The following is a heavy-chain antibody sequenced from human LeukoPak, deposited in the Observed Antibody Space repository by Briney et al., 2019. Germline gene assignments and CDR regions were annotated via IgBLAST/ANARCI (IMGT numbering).Heavy chain of an antibody. Sequence: GESLQISCQGSGYSFTSYWIGWVRPMPGKGLEWMGIIYPGDSDTRYSPSFQGQVTISADKSINTAYLQWSSLKASDTAMYYCARLANDAFDIWGQGTMVTVSS. CDR1: GYSFTSYW. CDR2: IYPGDSDT. J-gene: IGHJ3*02. V-gene: IGHV5-51*01. CDR3: ARLANDAFDI.